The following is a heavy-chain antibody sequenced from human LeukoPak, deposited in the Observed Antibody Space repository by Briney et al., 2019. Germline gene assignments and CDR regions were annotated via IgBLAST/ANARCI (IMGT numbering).Heavy chain of an antibody. CDR1: GGSISSSSYY. CDR2: NYYSGST. V-gene: IGHV4-39*01. CDR3: ARHLGRRDYYDSSGYYWRGPHSPFDY. D-gene: IGHD3-22*01. J-gene: IGHJ4*02. Sequence: PSETLSLTCTVSGGSISSSSYYWGWIRQPPGKGLEWIGSNYYSGSTYYNPSLKSRVTISVDTSKNQFSLKLSSVTAADTAVYYCARHLGRRDYYDSSGYYWRGPHSPFDYWGQGTLVTVSS.